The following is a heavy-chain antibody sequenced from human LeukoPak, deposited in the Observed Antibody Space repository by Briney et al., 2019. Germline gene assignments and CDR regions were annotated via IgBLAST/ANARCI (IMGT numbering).Heavy chain of an antibody. CDR2: INPNSGGT. V-gene: IGHV1-2*06. CDR3: TRERKAAGTLGWFDP. Sequence: ASVEVSCKASGYTFTGYYMHWVRQAPRQGLEWMGRINPNSGGTNYAQKFQGRVTMTTDTSISTAYMELSRLRSDDTAVYYCTRERKAAGTLGWFDPWGQGTLVTASS. D-gene: IGHD6-13*01. CDR1: GYTFTGYY. J-gene: IGHJ5*02.